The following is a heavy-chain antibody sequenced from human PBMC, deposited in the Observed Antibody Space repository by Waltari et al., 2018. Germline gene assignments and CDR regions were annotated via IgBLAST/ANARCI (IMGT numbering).Heavy chain of an antibody. V-gene: IGHV4-28*03. J-gene: IGHJ5*02. CDR3: ARDGPNRFDV. Sequence: QVQLQESGPGLVKPSETLSLTCAVSGGSISSSNWWSWIRQTPGKGLEWIGYISGSSGTTYYNPSLKSRVTISTDTSKNQFSLKLSSVTAADTAVYYCARDGPNRFDVWGPGVLVTVSS. CDR2: ISGSSGTT. CDR1: GGSISSSNW.